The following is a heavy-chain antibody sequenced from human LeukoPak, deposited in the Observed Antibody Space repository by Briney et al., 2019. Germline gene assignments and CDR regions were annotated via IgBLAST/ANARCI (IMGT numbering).Heavy chain of an antibody. CDR3: ARGPDSSSSRWWWFDP. Sequence: ASVKVSCKASGYTFTSYDTNWVRQAAGQGLEWMGWMNPNSGNTGYAQKFQGRVTMTRNTSISTAYMELSSLRSEDTAVYYCARGPDSSSSRWWWFDPWGQGTLVTVSS. D-gene: IGHD6-6*01. V-gene: IGHV1-8*01. CDR2: MNPNSGNT. J-gene: IGHJ5*02. CDR1: GYTFTSYD.